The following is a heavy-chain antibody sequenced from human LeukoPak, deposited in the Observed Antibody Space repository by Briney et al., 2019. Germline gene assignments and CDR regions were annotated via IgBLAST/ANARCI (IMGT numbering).Heavy chain of an antibody. J-gene: IGHJ4*02. CDR3: ARHEDIAVAVPLDS. Sequence: SETLSLTCTVSGASINNSSYYWGWIRQPPGKGLEWIGSFYYSGSTYYNPSLKSRVTISVDTSKNQFSLNLSSVTAADTAVYYCARHEDIAVAVPLDSWGQGTLVTVSS. CDR1: GASINNSSYY. D-gene: IGHD6-19*01. V-gene: IGHV4-39*01. CDR2: FYYSGST.